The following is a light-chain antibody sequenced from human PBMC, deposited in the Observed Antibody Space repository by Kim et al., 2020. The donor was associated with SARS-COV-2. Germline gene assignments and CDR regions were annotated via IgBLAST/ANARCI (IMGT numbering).Light chain of an antibody. CDR3: QHYNNWPYT. J-gene: IGKJ2*01. V-gene: IGKV3-15*01. CDR1: QSGSSN. Sequence: EIVMTQSPATLSVSPGERAILSCGASQSGSSNLAWYQQKPDQAPRLLIYSASTRATGIPARFSGSGSGTEFTLTISSLQSEDFAVYYCQHYNNWPYTFGQGTKLEI. CDR2: SAS.